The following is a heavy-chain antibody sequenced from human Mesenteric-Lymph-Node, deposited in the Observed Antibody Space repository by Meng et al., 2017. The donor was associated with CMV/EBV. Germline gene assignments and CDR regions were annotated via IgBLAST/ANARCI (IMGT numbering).Heavy chain of an antibody. CDR1: GYTFTDYY. V-gene: IGHV1-2*02. CDR3: ARDSSGIQLWFDFDY. D-gene: IGHD5-18*01. J-gene: IGHJ4*02. Sequence: ASVKVSCKASGYTFTDYYMHWVRQAPGQGLEWMAWINPNSGGTNYAQKFQGRVTMTRDTSISTAYMELSRLRSDDTAVYYCARDSSGIQLWFDFDYWGQGTLVTVSS. CDR2: INPNSGGT.